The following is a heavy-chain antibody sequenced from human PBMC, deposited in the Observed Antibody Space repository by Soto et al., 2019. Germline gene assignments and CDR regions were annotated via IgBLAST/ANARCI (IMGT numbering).Heavy chain of an antibody. CDR3: ARAQGSSTSLEIYYYYYYGMDV. CDR2: IIPIPGTA. CDR1: GGTFSSYA. V-gene: IGHV1-69*01. J-gene: IGHJ6*02. Sequence: QVQLVQSGAEVKKPGSSVKVSCKASGGTFSSYAISWVRQAPGQGLEWMGGIIPIPGTANYAQKFQGSVTITADESTSTAYMERGSVRSEDTAVYYCARAQGSSTSLEIYYYYYYGMDVWGQGTTVTVSS. D-gene: IGHD2-2*01.